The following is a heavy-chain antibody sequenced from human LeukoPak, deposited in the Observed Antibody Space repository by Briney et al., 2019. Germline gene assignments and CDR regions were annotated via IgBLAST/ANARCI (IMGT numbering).Heavy chain of an antibody. J-gene: IGHJ5*02. D-gene: IGHD6-13*01. Sequence: PGASLRLSCAASGFTFSNYELNWVRQAPGQGLEWVSYISHSGRTIYSADYVKGRFTISRDNAKNSLYLQMNSLRAEDTAVYYCARGVGSSWPGWFDPWGQGTLVTVSS. CDR2: ISHSGRTI. V-gene: IGHV3-48*03. CDR3: ARGVGSSWPGWFDP. CDR1: GFTFSNYE.